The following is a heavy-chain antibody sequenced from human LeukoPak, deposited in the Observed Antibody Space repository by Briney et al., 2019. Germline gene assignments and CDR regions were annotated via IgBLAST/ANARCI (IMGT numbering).Heavy chain of an antibody. Sequence: SETLSLTCAVYGGSFSGYYWSWIRQPPGKGLEWIGEINHSGSTNYNPSLTSRVTISVDTSKNQFSLRLSSVTAADTAVYYCARENSIGVATILRDYFDYWGQGTLVTVSS. CDR1: GGSFSGYY. CDR2: INHSGST. V-gene: IGHV4-34*01. J-gene: IGHJ4*02. CDR3: ARENSIGVATILRDYFDY. D-gene: IGHD5-24*01.